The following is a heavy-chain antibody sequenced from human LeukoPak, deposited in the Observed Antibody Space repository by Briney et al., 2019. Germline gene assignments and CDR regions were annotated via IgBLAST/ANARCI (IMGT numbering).Heavy chain of an antibody. CDR2: ISYDGSNK. J-gene: IGHJ4*02. CDR3: ARDRSGIGVFDY. CDR1: GFTFSSYA. Sequence: GGSLRLSCAASGFTFSSYAMHWVRQAPGKGLEWVAVISYDGSNKYYADSVKGRFTISRDNSKNTLYLQMNSLRAEDTAVYYCARDRSGIGVFDYWGQGTLVTVSS. D-gene: IGHD6-19*01. V-gene: IGHV3-30*14.